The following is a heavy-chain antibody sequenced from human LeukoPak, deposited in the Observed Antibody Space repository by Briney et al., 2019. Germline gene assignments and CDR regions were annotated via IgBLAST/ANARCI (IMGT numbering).Heavy chain of an antibody. J-gene: IGHJ4*02. CDR1: GCTFSSYA. V-gene: IGHV3-30-3*01. Sequence: GGSLRLSCAASGCTFSSYAMHWVRQAPGKGLEWVAVISYDGSNKYYADSVKGRFTISRDNSKNTLYLQLNSLGAEDTAVYYCARELRRGPYFDYWGQGTLVTVSS. CDR3: ARELRRGPYFDY. CDR2: ISYDGSNK. D-gene: IGHD4-17*01.